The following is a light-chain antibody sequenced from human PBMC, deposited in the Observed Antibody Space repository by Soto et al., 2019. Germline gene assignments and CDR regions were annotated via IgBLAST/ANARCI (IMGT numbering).Light chain of an antibody. CDR1: NRDVGGYNY. V-gene: IGLV2-14*01. J-gene: IGLJ2*01. Sequence: QSALAQPASVSGSPGQSITISCAGTNRDVGGYNYVSWYQQCPGKAPKLIIYEVTYRPSGVSNRFSGSKSGNTASLTISGLQAEDEADYYCSSYSSSSDLDVIFGGGTKVTVL. CDR3: SSYSSSSDLDVI. CDR2: EVT.